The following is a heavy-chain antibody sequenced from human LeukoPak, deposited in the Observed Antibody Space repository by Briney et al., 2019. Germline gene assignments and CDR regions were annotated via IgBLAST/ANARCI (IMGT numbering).Heavy chain of an antibody. J-gene: IGHJ4*02. CDR1: GGSISSSSYY. CDR3: ARAFAYRGYSYGYFDY. V-gene: IGHV4-39*07. CDR2: IYYSGST. Sequence: SETLSLTCTVSGGSISSSSYYWGWIRQPPGKGLEWIGSIYYSGSTYYNPSLKSRVTISVDTSKNQFSLKLSSVTAADTAVYYCARAFAYRGYSYGYFDYWGQGTLVTVSS. D-gene: IGHD5-18*01.